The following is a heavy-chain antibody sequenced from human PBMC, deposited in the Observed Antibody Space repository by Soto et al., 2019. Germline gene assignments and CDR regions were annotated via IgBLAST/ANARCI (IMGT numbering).Heavy chain of an antibody. CDR2: IYYNVNT. CDR3: ARSYYYGSGSYMDV. D-gene: IGHD3-10*01. Sequence: TSETLSLTCTVSGGSISSYYWSWIRQPPGKGLEWIGYIYYNVNTNYNPSLKSRVTISVDTSKNQFSLKLSSVTAADTAVYYCARSYYYGSGSYMDVWGQGTTVTISS. J-gene: IGHJ6*02. CDR1: GGSISSYY. V-gene: IGHV4-59*01.